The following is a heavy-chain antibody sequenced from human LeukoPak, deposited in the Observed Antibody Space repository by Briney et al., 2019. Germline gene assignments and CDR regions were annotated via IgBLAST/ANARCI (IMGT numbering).Heavy chain of an antibody. J-gene: IGHJ4*02. CDR1: GFTSSSYA. D-gene: IGHD3-10*01. V-gene: IGHV3-30*18. CDR2: ISYDGSNK. CDR3: AKGVASGVY. Sequence: PGGSFSLPCLASGFTSSSYAMHWTGQPPGKGVEWVAVISYDGSNKYYAGSVKGRFTIPRDNSKNTLYLQMDSRRAEDTAVYYCAKGVASGVYWGEGALVTVSS.